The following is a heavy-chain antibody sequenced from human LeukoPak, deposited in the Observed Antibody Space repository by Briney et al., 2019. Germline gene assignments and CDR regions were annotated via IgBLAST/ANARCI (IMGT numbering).Heavy chain of an antibody. CDR2: ISWNSGSI. CDR3: AKDRRYDGDALAY. D-gene: IGHD4-17*01. CDR1: GFTFDDYA. Sequence: GGSLRLSCAASGFTFDDYAMHWVRQAPGKGLEWVSGISWNSGSIGYADSVKGQFTISRDNAKNSLYLQMNSLRAEDTALYYCAKDRRYDGDALAYWGQGTLVTVSS. V-gene: IGHV3-9*01. J-gene: IGHJ4*02.